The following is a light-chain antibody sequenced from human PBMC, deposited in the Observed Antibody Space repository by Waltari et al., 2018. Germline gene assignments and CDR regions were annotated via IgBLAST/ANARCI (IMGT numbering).Light chain of an antibody. Sequence: DIVMTQSPDSLAVSLGERATINCKSSRSVLYNSNDKNYLAWYQKKPGQPPRLLIYWASTRESGVPERFSGSGSGTDFTLTISSLQAEDVAVYYCQQYYRIPRTFGQGTTVDIK. CDR1: RSVLYNSNDKNY. J-gene: IGKJ1*01. CDR3: QQYYRIPRT. CDR2: WAS. V-gene: IGKV4-1*01.